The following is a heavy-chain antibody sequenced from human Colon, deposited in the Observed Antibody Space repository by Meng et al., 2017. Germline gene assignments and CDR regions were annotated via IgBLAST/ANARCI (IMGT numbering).Heavy chain of an antibody. D-gene: IGHD1-26*01. V-gene: IGHV4-34*01. CDR1: VGSFSGYY. CDR2: IYYSGST. Sequence: QWQLQQWADVLLKPSATLSLTGAVYVGSFSGYYWSWIRQLPGKGLEWIGYIYYSGSTYYNPSLRSLVSISVDTSKNQFSLRLTSVTTADTAVYYCARVRRSGDDFDYWGQGTLVTVSS. CDR3: ARVRRSGDDFDY. J-gene: IGHJ4*02.